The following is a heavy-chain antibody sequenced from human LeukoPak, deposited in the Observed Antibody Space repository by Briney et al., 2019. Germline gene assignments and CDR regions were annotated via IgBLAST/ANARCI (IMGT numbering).Heavy chain of an antibody. V-gene: IGHV1-46*01. J-gene: IGHJ4*02. Sequence: ASVKVSCKASGYTFTGYYMHWVRQAPGQGLEWMGWINPSGGSTSYAQKFQGRVTMTRDTSASTVYMELSSLRSEDTAVYYCASRAAARYHFDYWGQGTLVTVSS. CDR2: INPSGGST. CDR3: ASRAAARYHFDY. CDR1: GYTFTGYY. D-gene: IGHD6-6*01.